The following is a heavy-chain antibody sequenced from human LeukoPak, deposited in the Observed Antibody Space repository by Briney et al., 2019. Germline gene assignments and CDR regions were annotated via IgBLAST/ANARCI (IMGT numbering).Heavy chain of an antibody. D-gene: IGHD3-22*01. J-gene: IGHJ4*02. CDR3: ARSRYYDSSGFYYRNYVLDY. CDR1: GFTFSTYT. CDR2: ISGSNTSI. V-gene: IGHV3-21*01. Sequence: GGSLRLSCAGSGFTFSTYTMNWVRQAPGKGLEWVSSISGSNTSIYYADSVKGRFTIYRDNAKNSLYLQMNSLRAEDTAVYYCARSRYYDSSGFYYRNYVLDYWGQGTLVTVSS.